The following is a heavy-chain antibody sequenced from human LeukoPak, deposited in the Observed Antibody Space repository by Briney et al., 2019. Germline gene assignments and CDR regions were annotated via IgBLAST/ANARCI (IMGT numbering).Heavy chain of an antibody. D-gene: IGHD2-15*01. CDR3: ANLWRVVVVAEQGY. CDR1: GFTFSSYG. J-gene: IGHJ4*02. Sequence: GGSLRLSCAASGFTFSSYGMSWVRQAPGKGLEWVSAISGSGGSTYYADSVKGRFTISRDNSKNTLYLQMNSLRAEDTAVYYCANLWRVVVVAEQGYWGQGTLVTVSS. V-gene: IGHV3-23*01. CDR2: ISGSGGST.